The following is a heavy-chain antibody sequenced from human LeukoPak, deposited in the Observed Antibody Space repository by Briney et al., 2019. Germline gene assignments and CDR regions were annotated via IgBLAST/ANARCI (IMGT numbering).Heavy chain of an antibody. V-gene: IGHV4-38-2*02. D-gene: IGHD3-22*01. CDR2: IYHSGST. J-gene: IGHJ4*02. CDR1: GYSISSGYY. CDR3: ARHLFGSGYYPDY. Sequence: SSETLSLTCTVSGYSISSGYYWGWIRQPPGKGLEWIGSIYHSGSTYYNPSLKSRVTISVDTSKNQFSLKLTSVTATDTAVYYCARHLFGSGYYPDYWGQGTLVTVSS.